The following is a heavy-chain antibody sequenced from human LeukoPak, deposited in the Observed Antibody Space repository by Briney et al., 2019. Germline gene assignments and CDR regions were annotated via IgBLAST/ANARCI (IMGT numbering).Heavy chain of an antibody. D-gene: IGHD2-2*01. V-gene: IGHV4-39*01. CDR2: VYYSGST. CDR1: GGSISSSSYY. Sequence: SETLSLTCTVSGGSISSSSYYWGWIRQPPGKGLEWIGSVYYSGSTYYNPSLKSRVTISVDTSKNQFSLKLSSVTAADTAVYYCARNIVVVPDYGMDVWGQGTTVTVSS. J-gene: IGHJ6*02. CDR3: ARNIVVVPDYGMDV.